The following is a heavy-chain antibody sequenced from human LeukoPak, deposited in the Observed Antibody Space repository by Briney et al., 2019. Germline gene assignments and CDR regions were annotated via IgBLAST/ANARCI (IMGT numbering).Heavy chain of an antibody. Sequence: KSSETLSLTCTVSGGSISSYYWSWIRQPPGKGLEWIGYIYYSGSTNYNPSLKSRVTISVDTSKNQFSLKLSSVTAADTAVYYCARGYGNPHFDYWGQGTLVTASS. CDR1: GGSISSYY. J-gene: IGHJ4*02. CDR2: IYYSGST. D-gene: IGHD5-18*01. V-gene: IGHV4-59*01. CDR3: ARGYGNPHFDY.